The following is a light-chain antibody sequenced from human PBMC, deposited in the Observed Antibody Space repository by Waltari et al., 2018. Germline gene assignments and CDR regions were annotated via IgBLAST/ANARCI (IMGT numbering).Light chain of an antibody. V-gene: IGLV5-45*02. CDR2: YKSDSDN. CDR3: MIWHSGAMI. J-gene: IGLJ2*01. Sequence: QAVLTQPSSLSASPGASASLTCPLRSGINVEIYRIYWYQQKAGSPPLYLLRYKSDSDNQQGSGVPSRFSGSKDGSANAGILLISGVQSEDEADYYCMIWHSGAMIFGGGTKLAVL. CDR1: SGINVEIYR.